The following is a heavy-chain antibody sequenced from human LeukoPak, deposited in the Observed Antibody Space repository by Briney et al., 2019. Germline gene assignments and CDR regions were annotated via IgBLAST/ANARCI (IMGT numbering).Heavy chain of an antibody. Sequence: SETLSLTCTVYRASFRGYYWTWIRLAPGKGLEWIGEISHSGSTNYSPSLRSRVTISLDTSNDRFCLRLACLTAADSGLYFCAKAGGSGQFDYWGQGTLVTVSS. CDR2: ISHSGST. CDR3: AKAGGSGQFDY. D-gene: IGHD3-10*01. CDR1: RASFRGYY. J-gene: IGHJ4*02. V-gene: IGHV4-34*01.